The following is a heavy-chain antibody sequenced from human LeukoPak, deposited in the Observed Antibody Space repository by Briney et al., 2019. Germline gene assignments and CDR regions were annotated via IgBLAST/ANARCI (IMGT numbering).Heavy chain of an antibody. CDR3: ARGTGTTLFYYYYYMDV. Sequence: SETLSLTCAVSGGSISSNSYYWGWIRQPPGRGLEWIGSIYHSGSTYYNPSLKSRVTISVDTSKNQFSLKLSSVTAADTAVYYCARGTGTTLFYYYYYMDVWGKGTTVTVSS. CDR1: GGSISSNSYY. CDR2: IYHSGST. V-gene: IGHV4-39*07. D-gene: IGHD1-1*01. J-gene: IGHJ6*03.